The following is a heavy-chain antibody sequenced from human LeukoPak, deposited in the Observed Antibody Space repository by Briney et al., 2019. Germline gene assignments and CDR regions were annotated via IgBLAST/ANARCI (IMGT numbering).Heavy chain of an antibody. J-gene: IGHJ4*02. V-gene: IGHV3-21*01. CDR2: ISSSSSYI. D-gene: IGHD2-2*01. CDR3: ARDRYRSSTSCYRGIFDY. CDR1: GFTFSIYS. Sequence: PGRSLRLSCAVSGFTFSIYSMNWVRQAPGKGLEWVSSISSSSSYIYYADSVKGRFTISRDNAKNSLYLQMNSLRAEDTAVYYCARDRYRSSTSCYRGIFDYWGQGTLVAVSS.